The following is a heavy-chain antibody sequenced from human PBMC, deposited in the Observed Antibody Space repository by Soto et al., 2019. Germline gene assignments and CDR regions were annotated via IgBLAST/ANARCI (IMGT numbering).Heavy chain of an antibody. V-gene: IGHV4-31*03. CDR2: IYHSGST. CDR3: ARDKITGLFDY. Sequence: SETLSLTCTVSGGSISSGGYYWSWIRQHPGKGLEWIGYIYHSGSTYYNPSLKSRVTISVDTSKNQFSLKLTSVTAADTAVYYCARDKITGLFDYWGQGTLVTVSS. J-gene: IGHJ4*02. CDR1: GGSISSGGYY. D-gene: IGHD2-8*02.